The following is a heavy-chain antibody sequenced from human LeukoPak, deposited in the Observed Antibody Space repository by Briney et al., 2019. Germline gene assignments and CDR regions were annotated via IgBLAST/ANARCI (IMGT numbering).Heavy chain of an antibody. J-gene: IGHJ4*02. D-gene: IGHD3-22*01. CDR1: GIIFSSYG. CDR3: AKDNYYYSSAYPDY. CDR2: ISYDGSNK. V-gene: IGHV3-30*18. Sequence: GGSLRLSCAASGIIFSSYGMHWVRQAPGKGLEWVAAISYDGSNKYYADSVKGRFTISRDNSKNTLYLQMNSLRAEDTAVYCCAKDNYYYSSAYPDYWGQGTLVTVSS.